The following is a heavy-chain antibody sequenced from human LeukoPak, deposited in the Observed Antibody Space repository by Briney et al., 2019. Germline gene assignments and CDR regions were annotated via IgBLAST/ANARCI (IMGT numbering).Heavy chain of an antibody. D-gene: IGHD3-22*01. CDR2: IYHSGST. CDR1: GGSISSGGYS. V-gene: IGHV4-30-2*05. Sequence: SQTLSLTCAVSGGSISSGGYSWSWIRQPPGKGLEWIGYIYHSGSTYYNPSLKSRVTISVDTSKNQFSLKLSSVTAADTAVYYCARFSIGSSGYYKSEDEDDAFDIWGQGTMVTVSS. CDR3: ARFSIGSSGYYKSEDEDDAFDI. J-gene: IGHJ3*02.